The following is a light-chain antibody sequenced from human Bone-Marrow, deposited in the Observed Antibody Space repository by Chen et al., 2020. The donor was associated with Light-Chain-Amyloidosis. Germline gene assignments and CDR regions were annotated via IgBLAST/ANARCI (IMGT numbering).Light chain of an antibody. Sequence: SYELTQPPSVSVSPGKTARITCSGDDLPTKYAYWYQQKPGQAPVLVIHRDTERPSGISERFSDSSSGTTATLTISGVQAEDEADYHCQSADSSGTYEVIFGGGTKLTVL. J-gene: IGLJ2*01. CDR1: DLPTKY. CDR2: RDT. CDR3: QSADSSGTYEVI. V-gene: IGLV3-25*03.